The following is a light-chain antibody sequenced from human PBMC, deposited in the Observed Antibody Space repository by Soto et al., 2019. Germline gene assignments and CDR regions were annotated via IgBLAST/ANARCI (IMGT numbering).Light chain of an antibody. CDR3: QQLNSFPYT. Sequence: IQLTQSPSSLSASVGDRVTIACRASRGIRDSLAWYQQKPGKAPNLLIYAASTLQSGVPSRFSGSGSGTDFTLTITSLQPEDSSTYFCQQLNSFPYTFGQGTRLEI. V-gene: IGKV1-9*01. J-gene: IGKJ2*01. CDR1: RGIRDS. CDR2: AAS.